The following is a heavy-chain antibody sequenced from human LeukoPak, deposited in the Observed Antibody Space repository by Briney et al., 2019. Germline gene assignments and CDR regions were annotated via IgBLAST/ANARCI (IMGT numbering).Heavy chain of an antibody. CDR3: ARDQGSLAGRILY. V-gene: IGHV3-30-3*01. Sequence: PGGSLRLSCAASGFTFSSYAMHWVRQAPGRGLEWVPVISYDGSNKYYADSVKGRFTISRDNSKNTLYLQMNSLRAEDTAVYYCARDQGSLAGRILYWGQGTLVTVSS. D-gene: IGHD6-19*01. CDR2: ISYDGSNK. J-gene: IGHJ4*02. CDR1: GFTFSSYA.